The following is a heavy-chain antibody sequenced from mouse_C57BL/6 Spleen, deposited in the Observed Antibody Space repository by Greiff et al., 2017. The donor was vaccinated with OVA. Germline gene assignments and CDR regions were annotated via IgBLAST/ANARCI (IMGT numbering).Heavy chain of an antibody. Sequence: QVQLQQSGAELVRPGASVTLSCKASGYTFTDYEMHWVKQTPVHGLEWIGAIDPETGGTAYNQKFKGKAILTADKSSSTAYMELRSLTSEDSAVYYCTREGYGYDGKYFDYWGQGTTLTVSS. CDR2: IDPETGGT. CDR1: GYTFTDYE. CDR3: TREGYGYDGKYFDY. J-gene: IGHJ2*01. D-gene: IGHD2-2*01. V-gene: IGHV1-15*01.